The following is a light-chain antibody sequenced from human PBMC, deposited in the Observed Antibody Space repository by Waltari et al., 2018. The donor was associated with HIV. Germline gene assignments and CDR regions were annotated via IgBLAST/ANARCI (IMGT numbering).Light chain of an antibody. V-gene: IGLV3-27*01. J-gene: IGLJ3*02. CDR3: YSAADNSGL. Sequence: SYELTQPSSVSVSPGQTDRITCSGDILAKKYVRWFQQKPGQAPVLVMYKDSERPSGIPARFSGSSSGTTVSLTIGGAQVDDEADYYCYSAADNSGLFGGGTKLTVL. CDR2: KDS. CDR1: ILAKKY.